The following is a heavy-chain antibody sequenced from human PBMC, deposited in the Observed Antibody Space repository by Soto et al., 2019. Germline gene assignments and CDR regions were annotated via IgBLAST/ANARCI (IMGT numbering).Heavy chain of an antibody. CDR1: GCSISSANW. CDR3: ARWLGTSYGRDF. D-gene: IGHD3-10*01. J-gene: IGHJ6*02. V-gene: IGHV4-4*01. CDR2: IYHNGSP. Sequence: QVQLQESGPGLVQPSGTLSLTCAVSGCSISSANWWSWVRQSPGKGLEWIGEIYHNGSPDYNTSQKSRVTRSVTTAKNHVLLMLTSVTAADTAIYCCARWLGTSYGRDFWGQGTAVNVSS.